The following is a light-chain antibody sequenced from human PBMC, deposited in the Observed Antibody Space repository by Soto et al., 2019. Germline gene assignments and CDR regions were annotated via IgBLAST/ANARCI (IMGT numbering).Light chain of an antibody. CDR3: QQYGSSPPWYT. J-gene: IGKJ2*01. CDR2: GAS. Sequence: EIVLTQSPGTLSLSPGERATLSCRASQSVSSSYLAWYQQKPGPAPRLLIYGASSRATGIPDRFSGSGSGTDFTLTISRLEPEDFAVYYCQQYGSSPPWYTFGQGTKLEIK. CDR1: QSVSSSY. V-gene: IGKV3-20*01.